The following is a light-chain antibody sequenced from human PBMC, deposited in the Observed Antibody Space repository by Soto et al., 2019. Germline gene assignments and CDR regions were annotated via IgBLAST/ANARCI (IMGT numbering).Light chain of an antibody. CDR2: EVS. CDR1: SSDVGGYNY. V-gene: IGLV2-14*01. CDR3: SSFTSSNTWV. Sequence: QSALTQPASVSGSLGQSITMSCSGTSSDVGGYNYVSWFQHHPGKAPKLMIYEVSNRPSGVSNHFSGSKSGNTASLTISGLQAEDEADYYCSSFTSSNTWVFGGGTQLTVL. J-gene: IGLJ3*02.